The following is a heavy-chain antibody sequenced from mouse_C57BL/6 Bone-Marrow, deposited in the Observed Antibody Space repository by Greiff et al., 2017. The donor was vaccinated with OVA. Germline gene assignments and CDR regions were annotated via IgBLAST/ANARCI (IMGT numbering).Heavy chain of an antibody. CDR1: GYTFTDYE. Sequence: VQLQESGAELVRPGASVTLSCKASGYTFTDYEMHWVKQTPVHGLEWIGAIDPETGGTAYNQKFKGKAILTADKSSSTAYMELRSLTSEDSAVYYCTGSDDGYYRYWCAYWGQGTLVTVSA. V-gene: IGHV1-15*01. CDR3: TGSDDGYYRYWCAY. D-gene: IGHD2-3*01. CDR2: IDPETGGT. J-gene: IGHJ3*01.